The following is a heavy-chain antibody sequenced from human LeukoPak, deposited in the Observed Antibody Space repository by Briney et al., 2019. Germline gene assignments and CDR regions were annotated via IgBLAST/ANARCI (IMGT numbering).Heavy chain of an antibody. V-gene: IGHV3-21*01. CDR1: GFTFSSYS. J-gene: IGHJ4*02. CDR2: ISSSNSYI. CDR3: ARDQGLLVVAGRFGY. Sequence: GGSLRLSCAASGFTFSSYSMNWVRQAPGKGLEWVSSISSSNSYIYNADSVKGRLTISRDNAKNSLYLQMNSLRAEDTAVYYCARDQGLLVVAGRFGYWGQGTLVTVSS. D-gene: IGHD6-19*01.